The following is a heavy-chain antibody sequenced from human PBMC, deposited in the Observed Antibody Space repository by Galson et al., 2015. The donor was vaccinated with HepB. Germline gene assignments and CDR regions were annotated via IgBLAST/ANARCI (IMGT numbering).Heavy chain of an antibody. V-gene: IGHV3-48*03. D-gene: IGHD2-2*01. CDR3: ICYGRLKDY. Sequence: SLRLSCAASGFTFSSYEMNWVRQAPGKGLEWVSYISSGGSAIYYADSVKGRFTISRDNAKNSLYLQMNSLRAEDTAVYYCICYGRLKDYWGQGTLVTVSS. CDR1: GFTFSSYE. J-gene: IGHJ4*02. CDR2: ISSGGSAI.